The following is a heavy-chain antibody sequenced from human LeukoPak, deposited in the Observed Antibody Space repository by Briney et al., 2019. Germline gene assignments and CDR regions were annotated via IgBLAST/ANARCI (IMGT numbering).Heavy chain of an antibody. CDR2: ISAYNGNT. V-gene: IGHV1-18*01. CDR3: ASGGLAVTDLDC. Sequence: ASVKVSCKASGYTFTSYGISWVRQAPGQGLERMGWISAYNGNTNSAQKLQGRVTMTTDTSTSTAYMELRSLRSDDTAVYYCASGGLAVTDLDCWGQGTLVTVSS. CDR1: GYTFTSYG. D-gene: IGHD1-14*01. J-gene: IGHJ4*02.